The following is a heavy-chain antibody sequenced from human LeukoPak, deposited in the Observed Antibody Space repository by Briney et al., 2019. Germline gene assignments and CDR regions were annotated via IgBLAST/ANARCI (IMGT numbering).Heavy chain of an antibody. CDR3: ARAVDTAMEYFDY. D-gene: IGHD5-18*01. CDR2: TYYRSKWYN. V-gene: IGHV6-1*01. J-gene: IGHJ4*02. CDR1: GDSVSSNRVV. Sequence: SQTLSLTCAISGDSVSSNRVVWNWIRQSPSRGLEWLGRTYYRSKWYNDYAVSVKSRITINADTSKNQFSLQLNSVTPEDTAVYYCARAVDTAMEYFDYWGQGTLVTVSS.